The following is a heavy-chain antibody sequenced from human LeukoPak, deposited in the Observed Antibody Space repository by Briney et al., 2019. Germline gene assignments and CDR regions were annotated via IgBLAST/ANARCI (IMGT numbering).Heavy chain of an antibody. Sequence: SETLSLTCSVSDVSINSYYWNWIRRLPGKGLEWIGYIYYNGNTNYSPSLKSRVTMSVDTSKNLFSLKVSSVTAADTAVYYCARGRSNYYGMDVWGQGTTVTVSS. CDR2: IYYNGNT. D-gene: IGHD1-26*01. J-gene: IGHJ6*02. CDR3: ARGRSNYYGMDV. V-gene: IGHV4-59*01. CDR1: DVSINSYY.